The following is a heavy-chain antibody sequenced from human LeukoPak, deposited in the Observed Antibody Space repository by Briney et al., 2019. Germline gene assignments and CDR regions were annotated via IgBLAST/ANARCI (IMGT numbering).Heavy chain of an antibody. CDR1: GVSLNHYY. J-gene: IGHJ5*02. V-gene: IGHV4-34*01. CDR2: INHPGST. Sequence: SETLSLTCAVYGVSLNHYYWTWIRQPPGKELEWIGEINHPGSTNYNPSLKSRVTISIDTSKSQFSLKVNSVTAADTAVYYCAMLLYHSGRPGPWGQGTLVTVSS. CDR3: AMLLYHSGRPGP. D-gene: IGHD2/OR15-2a*01.